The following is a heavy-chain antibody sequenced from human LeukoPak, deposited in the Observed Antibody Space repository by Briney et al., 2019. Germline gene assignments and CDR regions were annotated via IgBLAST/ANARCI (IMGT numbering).Heavy chain of an antibody. CDR3: AKDRGGTMVRGATDY. CDR1: GFTFSSYA. D-gene: IGHD3-10*01. Sequence: GGSLGLSCAASGFTFSSYAMSWVRQAPGKGLEWVSAISGSGGSTYYADSVKGRFTISRDNSKNTLYLQMNSLRAEDTAVYYCAKDRGGTMVRGATDYWGQGTLVTVSS. CDR2: ISGSGGST. V-gene: IGHV3-23*01. J-gene: IGHJ4*02.